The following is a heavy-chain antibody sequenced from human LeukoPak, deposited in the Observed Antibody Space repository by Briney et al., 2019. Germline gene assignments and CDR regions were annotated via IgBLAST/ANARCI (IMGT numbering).Heavy chain of an antibody. D-gene: IGHD1-26*01. CDR3: ARKVGATPLGH. CDR1: GFTVSSNY. J-gene: IGHJ4*02. Sequence: PGGSLRLSCAASGFTVSSNYMSWVRQAPGKGLEWVSVINSGGSTYYADSVKGRFTISRDNSKNTLYLQMNSLGAEDTAVYYCARKVGATPLGHWGQGTLVTVSS. CDR2: INSGGST. V-gene: IGHV3-66*02.